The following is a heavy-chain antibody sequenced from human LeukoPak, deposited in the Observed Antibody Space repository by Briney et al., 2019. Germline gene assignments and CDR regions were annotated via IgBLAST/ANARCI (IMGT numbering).Heavy chain of an antibody. D-gene: IGHD6-19*01. V-gene: IGHV4-4*02. J-gene: IGHJ6*02. Sequence: QASETLSLTCAVSGGSISSTNWWSWVRQPPGKGLEWIGEIYHTGSANFNPSLESRVTISVDKSKNHFSLNLSSVTAADMAVYYCATISVAPSGDYYFAMDVWGQGTTVTVSS. CDR2: IYHTGSA. CDR1: GGSISSTNW. CDR3: ATISVAPSGDYYFAMDV.